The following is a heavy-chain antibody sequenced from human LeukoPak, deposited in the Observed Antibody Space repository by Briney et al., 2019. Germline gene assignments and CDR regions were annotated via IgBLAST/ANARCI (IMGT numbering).Heavy chain of an antibody. D-gene: IGHD2-15*01. CDR2: IYYSGTT. Sequence: SETLSLTCTVSGGSISSYYWSWIRQPPGKGLEWIGYIYYSGTTNYNPSLKSRVTISVDTPKNQFSLKLSSVTAADTAVYYCARGELGYCSGGSCRYFDYWGQGTLVTVSS. J-gene: IGHJ4*02. V-gene: IGHV4-59*12. CDR1: GGSISSYY. CDR3: ARGELGYCSGGSCRYFDY.